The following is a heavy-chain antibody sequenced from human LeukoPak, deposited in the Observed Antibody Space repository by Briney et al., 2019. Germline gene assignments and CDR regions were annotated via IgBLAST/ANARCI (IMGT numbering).Heavy chain of an antibody. CDR3: AKDRSSTLWYFDY. V-gene: IGHV3-23*01. J-gene: IGHJ4*02. CDR2: ISGSGGTT. CDR1: GFTFSSYA. D-gene: IGHD2-2*01. Sequence: GGSLRLSCAASGFTFSSYAMSWVRQAPGKGLEWVSVISGSGGTTYYADSVQGRFTISRDNSKNTLSLQMNSLRAEDTAIYYCAKDRSSTLWYFDYWGQGAQVTVSS.